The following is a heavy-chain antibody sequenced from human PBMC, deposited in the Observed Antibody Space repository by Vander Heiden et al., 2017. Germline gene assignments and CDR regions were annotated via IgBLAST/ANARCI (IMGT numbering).Heavy chain of an antibody. CDR3: AKDFELSYYYYGMDV. D-gene: IGHD1-26*01. V-gene: IGHV3-23*01. J-gene: IGHJ6*02. CDR1: GFPFSSYA. CDR2: ISGSGGST. Sequence: EVQLLESGGGLVQPGGSLRLSCAASGFPFSSYAMSWVRQAPGKGLEWVSAISGSGGSTYSADSVKGRFTISRDNSKNTLYLQMSSLRAEDTAVYYCAKDFELSYYYYGMDVWGQGTTVTVSS.